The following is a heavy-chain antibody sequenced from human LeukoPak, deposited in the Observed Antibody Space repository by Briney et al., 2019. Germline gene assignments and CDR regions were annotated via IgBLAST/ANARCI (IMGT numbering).Heavy chain of an antibody. V-gene: IGHV3-48*04. CDR2: ISSSSSTI. CDR3: AKSPSGSYRTFLDY. Sequence: GGSLRLSCAASGFTFSSYSMNWVRQAPGKGLEWVSYISSSSSTIYYADPVKGRFTISRDNAKNSLYLQMNSLRAEDTALYYCAKSPSGSYRTFLDYWGQGTLVTVSS. CDR1: GFTFSSYS. J-gene: IGHJ4*02. D-gene: IGHD3-10*01.